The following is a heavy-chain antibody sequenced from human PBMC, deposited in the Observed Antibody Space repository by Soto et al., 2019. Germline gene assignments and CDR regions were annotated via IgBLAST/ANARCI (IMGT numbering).Heavy chain of an antibody. CDR1: GFTFNNYA. Sequence: GGSLRLSCAASGFTFNNYAMSWVRQAPGKGLEWVSAISGGGDYTYYPDSVKGRFTISRDNSKNTLYLQMSGLRVEDKAIYYCGKGAAVVGLGYFDYWGQGALVTVSS. D-gene: IGHD2-15*01. CDR2: ISGGGDYT. V-gene: IGHV3-23*01. CDR3: GKGAAVVGLGYFDY. J-gene: IGHJ4*02.